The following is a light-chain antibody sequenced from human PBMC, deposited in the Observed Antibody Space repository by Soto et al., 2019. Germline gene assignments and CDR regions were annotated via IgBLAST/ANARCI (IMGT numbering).Light chain of an antibody. J-gene: IGLJ1*01. V-gene: IGLV2-14*01. Sequence: QSALTQPASVSGSPGQSITISCTGTSSDVGGYNYVSWYQQHPGKAPKLMIYEVSNRPSGISNRFSGSKSDNTASLTISGLQAEDEADYYCLSYTTSRTYVFGTGTKLTVL. CDR1: SSDVGGYNY. CDR3: LSYTTSRTYV. CDR2: EVS.